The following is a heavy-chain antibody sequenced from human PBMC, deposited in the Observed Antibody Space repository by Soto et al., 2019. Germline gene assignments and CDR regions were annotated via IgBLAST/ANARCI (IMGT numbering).Heavy chain of an antibody. J-gene: IGHJ4*02. CDR2: ISSSSPYI. CDR3: ARDSSGWSDY. D-gene: IGHD6-19*01. V-gene: IGHV3-21*01. Sequence: EVQLVESGGGLVKPGGSLRLSCAASGFILSSYSMNWVRQAPGKGLEWVSSISSSSPYIYYADSVKGRFTISRDNAKASLYLQMNSLRAEDTAVYYCARDSSGWSDYWGQGTLVTVSS. CDR1: GFILSSYS.